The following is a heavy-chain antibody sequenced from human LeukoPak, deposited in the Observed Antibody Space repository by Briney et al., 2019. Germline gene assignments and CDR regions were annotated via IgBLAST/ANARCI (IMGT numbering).Heavy chain of an antibody. V-gene: IGHV4-39*01. D-gene: IGHD6-19*01. J-gene: IGHJ6*03. CDR3: ARVRHSSGWSRSYYYYMDV. Sequence: SETLSLTCTVSGGSISSSSYYWGWIRQPPGKGLEWIANIYYSGSTYYNPSLKSRVTISVDTSKNQFSLKLSSVTAADTAVYYCARVRHSSGWSRSYYYYMDVWGKGTTVTISS. CDR2: IYYSGST. CDR1: GGSISSSSYY.